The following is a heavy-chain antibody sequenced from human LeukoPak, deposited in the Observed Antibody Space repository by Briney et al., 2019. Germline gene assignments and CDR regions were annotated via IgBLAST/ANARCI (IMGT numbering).Heavy chain of an antibody. V-gene: IGHV4-31*03. Sequence: PSETLSLTCTVSGGSINSGGYYWSWIRQHPGKGLEWIGYIYYSGSTYYNPSLKSRVTISVDTSKNQFSLKLSSVTAADTAVYYCARVWGHNGAFDIWGQGTMVTVSS. CDR3: ARVWGHNGAFDI. D-gene: IGHD3-16*01. CDR2: IYYSGST. J-gene: IGHJ3*02. CDR1: GGSINSGGYY.